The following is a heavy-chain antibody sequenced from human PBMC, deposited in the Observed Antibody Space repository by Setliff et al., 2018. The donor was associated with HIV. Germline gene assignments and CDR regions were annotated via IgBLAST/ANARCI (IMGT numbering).Heavy chain of an antibody. Sequence: RLSCAASGFTFSSYWMSWVRQAPGKGLEWVADIKQDGSKAYYMDSVKGRFTISRDNPKNSLYLQMNSLKIEDTAVYFCATDNGPSYSMDIWGQGTTVTVSS. D-gene: IGHD2-21*01. J-gene: IGHJ6*02. V-gene: IGHV3-7*05. CDR2: IKQDGSKA. CDR3: ATDNGPSYSMDI. CDR1: GFTFSSYW.